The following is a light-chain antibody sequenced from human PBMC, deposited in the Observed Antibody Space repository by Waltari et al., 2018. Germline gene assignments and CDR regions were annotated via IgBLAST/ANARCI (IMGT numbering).Light chain of an antibody. CDR1: SLRRHY. J-gene: IGLJ2*01. CDR2: GPD. Sequence: SSDLTQDPSLSVALGQTVRITCQGGSLRRHYASWYQQRPGQAPILVLFGPDNRPSGIPDRFSGSTSGNTASLTITGAQAEDEADYYCHSRETFSTRLFGGGTRLTV. V-gene: IGLV3-19*01. CDR3: HSRETFSTRL.